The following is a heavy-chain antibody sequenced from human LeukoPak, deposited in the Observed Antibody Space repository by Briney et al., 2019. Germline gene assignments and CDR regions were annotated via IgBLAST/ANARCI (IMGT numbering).Heavy chain of an antibody. V-gene: IGHV4-59*08. CDR1: GFTFSDYY. D-gene: IGHD3-22*01. CDR2: IYYSGST. CDR3: ARPSTTAYYYDSSGQDAFDI. J-gene: IGHJ3*02. Sequence: KPGGSLRLSCAASGFTFSDYYMSWIRQPPGKGLEWIGYIYYSGSTNYNPSLKSRVTISVDTSKNQFSLKLSSVTAADTAVYYCARPSTTAYYYDSSGQDAFDIWGQGTMVTVSS.